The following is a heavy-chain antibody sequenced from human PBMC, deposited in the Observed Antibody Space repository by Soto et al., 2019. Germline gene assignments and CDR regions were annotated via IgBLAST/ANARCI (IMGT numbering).Heavy chain of an antibody. CDR3: ARRDDSEAFDI. V-gene: IGHV3-53*01. CDR2: IYRGGGT. CDR1: GLSVSWEY. Sequence: GGSLRLSCAASGLSVSWEYISWVRQPPGKGLERVSIIYRGGGTYYADSAKGRCIISRDASKNMVFLQVNNLRAEDTAIYYCARRDDSEAFDIWGQGTTVTV. J-gene: IGHJ3*02. D-gene: IGHD5-18*01.